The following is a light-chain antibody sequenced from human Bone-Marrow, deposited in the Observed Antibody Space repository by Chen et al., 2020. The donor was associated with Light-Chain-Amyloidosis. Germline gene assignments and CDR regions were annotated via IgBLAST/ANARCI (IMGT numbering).Light chain of an antibody. J-gene: IGLJ3*02. V-gene: IGLV3-21*02. Sequence: SYVLTQPSSVSVAPGRTATIACGGNNIGSTSVHWYQQTPGQAPLLVVYDDSDRPSGNPERLSGSNSGNTATLTISRVDAGDEADYYCQVWDRSSDRPVFGGGTKLPVL. CDR2: DDS. CDR3: QVWDRSSDRPV. CDR1: NIGSTS.